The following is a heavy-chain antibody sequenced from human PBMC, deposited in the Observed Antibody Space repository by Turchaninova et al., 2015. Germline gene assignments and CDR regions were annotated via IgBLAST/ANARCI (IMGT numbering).Heavy chain of an antibody. CDR2: FYYSGST. Sequence: QLQLQESGPGLVKPSETLSLLCPVPGDSINSISYYWGWTRQPPRKGLEWMGTFYYSGSTYYNPSLKSRVTISVDTSKNHFSLRLSSVTAADTAVYYCARGSRGYSYGWGQGTLVTVSS. CDR1: GDSINSISYY. CDR3: ARGSRGYSYG. J-gene: IGHJ4*02. V-gene: IGHV4-39*07. D-gene: IGHD5-18*01.